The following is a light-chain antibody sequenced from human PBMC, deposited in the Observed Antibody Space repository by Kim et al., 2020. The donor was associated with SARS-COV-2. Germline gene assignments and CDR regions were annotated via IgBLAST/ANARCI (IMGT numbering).Light chain of an antibody. Sequence: SYELTQPPSVSVAPGKTARITCGGNNIGSKSVHWYQQKPGQAPVLVIYYDSDRPSGIPERFSGSNSGNTATLTISRVEAGDEADYYCQVWDSSSYVVFVG. J-gene: IGLJ2*01. V-gene: IGLV3-21*04. CDR3: QVWDSSSYVV. CDR2: YDS. CDR1: NIGSKS.